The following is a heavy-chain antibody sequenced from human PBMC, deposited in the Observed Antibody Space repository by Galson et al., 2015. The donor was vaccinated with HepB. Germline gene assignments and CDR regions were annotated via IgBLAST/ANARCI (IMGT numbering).Heavy chain of an antibody. CDR1: GFSFNSHS. CDR3: ARNPASYDYYNMDV. D-gene: IGHD6-25*01. J-gene: IGHJ6*02. CDR2: ISAGSTGR. V-gene: IGHV3-48*01. Sequence: SLRLSCAASGFSFNSHSMCWVRQAPGKGLEWVAYISAGSTGRFYGASVKGRFTISRDNAKNSVYLHMNSLGAEDTAVYYCARNPASYDYYNMDVWGRGTTVTVSS.